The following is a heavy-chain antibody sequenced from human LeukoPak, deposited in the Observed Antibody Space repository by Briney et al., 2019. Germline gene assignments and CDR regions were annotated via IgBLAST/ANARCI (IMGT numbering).Heavy chain of an antibody. CDR3: ARHLKDYYYYYYMDV. Sequence: SETLSLPCTVSGGSISSYYWSWIRQPPGKGLEWIGYIYTSGSTNYNPSLKSRVTISVDTSKNQFSLKLSSVTAADTAVYYCARHLKDYYYYYYMDVWGKGTTVTVSS. J-gene: IGHJ6*03. CDR1: GGSISSYY. V-gene: IGHV4-4*09. CDR2: IYTSGST.